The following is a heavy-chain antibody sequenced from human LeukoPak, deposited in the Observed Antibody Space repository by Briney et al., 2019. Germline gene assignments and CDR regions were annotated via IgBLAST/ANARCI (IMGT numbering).Heavy chain of an antibody. J-gene: IGHJ3*02. CDR1: GGSISSYY. CDR3: ARVLLWFGELFDAFDI. V-gene: IGHV4-4*07. CDR2: IYTSGST. Sequence: PSETLSLTCTVSGGSISSYYWSWIRQPAGKGLEWIGRIYTSGSTNYNPSLKSRVTMSVDTSKNQFSLKLSSVTAAGTAVYYCARVLLWFGELFDAFDIWGQGTMVTVSS. D-gene: IGHD3-10*01.